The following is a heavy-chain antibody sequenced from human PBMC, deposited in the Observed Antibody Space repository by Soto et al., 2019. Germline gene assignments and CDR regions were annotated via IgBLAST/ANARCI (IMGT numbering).Heavy chain of an antibody. J-gene: IGHJ5*02. Sequence: QVQLQESGPGLVKPSGTLSLTCAVSGGSISSSNWWSWVRQPPGKGLEWIGEIYHSGSTNYNPSLKSRVTISVDKSKNQFSLKLSSVSAADTAVYYCARAYYDFWSGYGGHNWFDPWGQGTLVTVSS. CDR3: ARAYYDFWSGYGGHNWFDP. CDR1: GGSISSSNW. CDR2: IYHSGST. V-gene: IGHV4-4*02. D-gene: IGHD3-3*01.